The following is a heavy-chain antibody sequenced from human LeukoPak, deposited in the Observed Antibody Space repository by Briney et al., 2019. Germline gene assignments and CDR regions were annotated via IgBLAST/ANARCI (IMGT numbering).Heavy chain of an antibody. J-gene: IGHJ4*02. V-gene: IGHV3-23*01. CDR1: GFTFSTYA. CDR3: ARDSGSYLQPTDY. Sequence: GGSLRLSCAASGFTFSTYAMTWVRQAPGKGLEWVSSLTGNGGSAYYADSVKGRVTISRDNSKNTLYLQMNSLRAEDTAVYHCARDSGSYLQPTDYWGQGTLVTVSS. D-gene: IGHD1-26*01. CDR2: LTGNGGSA.